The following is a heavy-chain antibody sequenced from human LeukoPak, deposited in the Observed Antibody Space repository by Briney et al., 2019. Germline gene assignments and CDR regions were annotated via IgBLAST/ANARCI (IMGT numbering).Heavy chain of an antibody. D-gene: IGHD3-3*01. CDR2: IYYSGST. CDR3: ARVLGATDAFDI. Sequence: SETLSLTCTVSGGSISSGGYYWSWIRQHPGKGLEWIGYIYYSGSTYYNPSLKSRVTISVDTSKNQFSLKLSSVTAVDTAVYYCARVLGATDAFDIWGQGTMVTVSS. CDR1: GGSISSGGYY. J-gene: IGHJ3*02. V-gene: IGHV4-31*03.